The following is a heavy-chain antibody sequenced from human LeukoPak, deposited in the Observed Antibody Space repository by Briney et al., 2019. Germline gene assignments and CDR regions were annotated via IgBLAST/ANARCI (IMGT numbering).Heavy chain of an antibody. Sequence: PGGSLRLSCAASGFTFSSYAMSWVRQAPGKGLEWVSAISGSGGSTYYADSVKGRFTISRDNSKNTLYLQMNSLRAEDTAVYYCAKAAITMIVVVRNAFDIWGQGTMVTVSS. D-gene: IGHD3-22*01. J-gene: IGHJ3*02. CDR1: GFTFSSYA. V-gene: IGHV3-23*01. CDR2: ISGSGGST. CDR3: AKAAITMIVVVRNAFDI.